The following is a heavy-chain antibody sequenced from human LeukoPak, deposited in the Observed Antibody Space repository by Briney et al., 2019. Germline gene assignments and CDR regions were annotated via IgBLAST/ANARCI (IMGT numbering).Heavy chain of an antibody. D-gene: IGHD3-22*01. CDR2: ISSSSSYI. Sequence: GGSLRLSCAASGFTFCSYSMNWVRQAPGKGLEWVSSISSSSSYIYYAGSVKGRFTISRDNAKNSLYLQMNSLRAEDTAVYYCASGYYDSRWGQGTLVTVSS. CDR3: ASGYYDSR. CDR1: GFTFCSYS. V-gene: IGHV3-21*01. J-gene: IGHJ4*02.